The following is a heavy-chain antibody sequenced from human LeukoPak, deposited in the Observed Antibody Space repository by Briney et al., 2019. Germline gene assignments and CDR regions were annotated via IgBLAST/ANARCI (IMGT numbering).Heavy chain of an antibody. D-gene: IGHD3-3*01. CDR2: IYYSGST. Sequence: SETLSLTCTVSGGSISSSSYYWGWIRQPPGKGLEWIGSIYYSGSTYYNPSLKSRVTISVDTSKNQFSLKLSSVTAADTAVYYCARSGYYSYRYWYFDLWGRGTLVTVSS. CDR1: GGSISSSSYY. CDR3: ARSGYYSYRYWYFDL. J-gene: IGHJ2*01. V-gene: IGHV4-39*01.